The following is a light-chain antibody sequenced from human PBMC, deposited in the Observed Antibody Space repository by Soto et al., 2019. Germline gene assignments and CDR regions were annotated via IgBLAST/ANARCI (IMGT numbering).Light chain of an antibody. CDR1: QGVDSNY. CDR2: GAS. CDR3: QQYGSLSWT. V-gene: IGKV3-20*01. J-gene: IGKJ1*01. Sequence: EIVLTQSPGTLSLSPGERATLSCKASQGVDSNYLAWYQQKPGQAPRIIIFGASGRATGIPDRFSGSGSGTDFTLTISRLEPEDFAVYYCQQYGSLSWTFGQGTKVEIK.